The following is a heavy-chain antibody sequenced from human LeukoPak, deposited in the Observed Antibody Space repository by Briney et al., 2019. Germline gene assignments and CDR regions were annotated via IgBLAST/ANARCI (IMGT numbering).Heavy chain of an antibody. J-gene: IGHJ4*02. CDR3: ARDGYYGSGCYHY. CDR1: GFTFSSYE. Sequence: GGSLRLSCAASGFTFSSYEMNWVRQAPGQGLEWVSYISSSGSTIYYADSVKGRFTISRDNAKNSLYLQMNSLRAEDTAVYYCARDGYYGSGCYHYWGQGTLVTVSS. CDR2: ISSSGSTI. V-gene: IGHV3-48*03. D-gene: IGHD3-10*01.